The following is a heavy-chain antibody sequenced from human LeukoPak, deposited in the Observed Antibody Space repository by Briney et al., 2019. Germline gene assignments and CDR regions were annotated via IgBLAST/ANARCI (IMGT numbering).Heavy chain of an antibody. CDR1: VGSFRGYY. J-gene: IGHJ6*01. Sequence: SETLSLTCAVYVGSFRGYYWCCMRHPPGEGREWIGEINHSGSTNYNPSLKSRVTISVETSKNKFSPKLSCVTTADTAVYYCARVYNDILSGSSMDGWGNGTPFTASP. D-gene: IGHD3-9*01. V-gene: IGHV4-34*01. CDR3: ARVYNDILSGSSMDG. CDR2: INHSGST.